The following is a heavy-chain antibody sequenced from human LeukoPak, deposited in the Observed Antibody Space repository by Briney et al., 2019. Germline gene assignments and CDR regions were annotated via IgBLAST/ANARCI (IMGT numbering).Heavy chain of an antibody. CDR2: IYYTGST. Sequence: PSETLSLTCTISGGSVTSGSYYWSWIRQPPEKGLERIGYIYYTGSTDYNPSLKSQVTISVETSKNQFSLQLSSVTAADTAIYYCATSLESYYYMDVWGKGTTVTVSS. CDR1: GGSVTSGSYY. CDR3: ATSLESYYYMDV. D-gene: IGHD5-24*01. J-gene: IGHJ6*03. V-gene: IGHV4-61*01.